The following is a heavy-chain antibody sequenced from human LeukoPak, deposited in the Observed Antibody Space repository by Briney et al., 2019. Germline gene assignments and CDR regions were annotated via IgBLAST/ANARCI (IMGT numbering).Heavy chain of an antibody. V-gene: IGHV3-23*01. CDR1: GXTFSTYA. D-gene: IGHD3-16*01. CDR3: AKGGDLITYFDY. Sequence: GGSLRLSCAASGXTFSTYAVNWVRQAPGKGLEWVSTISGSGGTPHYADSVKGRFTISRDNSKNTLHLQMNSLRAEDTAVYYCAKGGDLITYFDYWGQGTLVTVSS. J-gene: IGHJ4*02. CDR2: ISGSGGTP.